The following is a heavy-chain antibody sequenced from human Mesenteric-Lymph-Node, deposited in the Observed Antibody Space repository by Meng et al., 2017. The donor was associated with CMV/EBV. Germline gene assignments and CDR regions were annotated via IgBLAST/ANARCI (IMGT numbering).Heavy chain of an antibody. J-gene: IGHJ5*02. CDR1: RFTFSAYG. V-gene: IGHV3-23*01. CDR2: SSGSGVST. CDR3: ARDRSNWFDP. Sequence: GESLKISCAASRFTFSAYGMSWVRQAPGKGLEWVSGSSGSGVSTYYADSVKGRFTISRDNSKNTLYLQMNSLRGEDTAVYYCARDRSNWFDPWGQGTLVTVSS.